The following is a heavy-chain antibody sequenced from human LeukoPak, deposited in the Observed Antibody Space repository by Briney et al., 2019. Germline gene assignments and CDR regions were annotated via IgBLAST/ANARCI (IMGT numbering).Heavy chain of an antibody. V-gene: IGHV4-59*01. J-gene: IGHJ5*02. CDR1: GFSFSKYW. CDR3: ARSSSWYWFDP. CDR2: IYYSGST. Sequence: GSLRLSCVASGFSFSKYWMSWVRQPPGKGLEWIGYIYYSGSTNYNPSLKSRVTISVDTSKNQFSLKLSSVTAADTAVYYCARSSSWYWFDPWGQGTLVTVSS. D-gene: IGHD6-13*01.